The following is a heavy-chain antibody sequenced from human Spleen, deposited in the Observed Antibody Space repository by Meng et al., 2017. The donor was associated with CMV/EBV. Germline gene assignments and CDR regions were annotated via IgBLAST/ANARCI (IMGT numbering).Heavy chain of an antibody. Sequence: SVKFSCKASGGTFSSYAISWVRQAPGQGLEWMGGIIPIFGKANYAQKFQGRVTITTDESTSTAYLELSSLRSEDTAVYYCARDSVVVVPAVATGYYYYGMDVWGQGTTVTVSS. J-gene: IGHJ6*02. D-gene: IGHD2-2*01. CDR2: IIPIFGKA. CDR1: GGTFSSYA. V-gene: IGHV1-69*05. CDR3: ARDSVVVVPAVATGYYYYGMDV.